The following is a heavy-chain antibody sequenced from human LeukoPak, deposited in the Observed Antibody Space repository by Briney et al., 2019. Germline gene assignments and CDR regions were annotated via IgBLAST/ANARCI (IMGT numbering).Heavy chain of an antibody. J-gene: IGHJ5*02. D-gene: IGHD3-10*01. Sequence: HSGGSLRLSCAASGFTFSSYWMSWVRQAPGKGLEWVANIKQDGSEKYYVDSVKGRFTISRDNAKNSLYLQMNSLRAEDTAVYYCARNYYGSGSYYERFDPWGQGTLVTVSS. V-gene: IGHV3-7*01. CDR1: GFTFSSYW. CDR2: IKQDGSEK. CDR3: ARNYYGSGSYYERFDP.